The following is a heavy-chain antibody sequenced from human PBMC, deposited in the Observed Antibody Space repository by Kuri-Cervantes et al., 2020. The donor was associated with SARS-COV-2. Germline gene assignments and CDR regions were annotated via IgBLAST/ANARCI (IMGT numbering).Heavy chain of an antibody. V-gene: IGHV4-39*01. Sequence: SETLSLTCTVSGGSISSSSYYWGWIRQPPGKGLEWIGSIYYSGSTYYNPSLKSRVTISVDTSKNQFSLKLSSVTAADMAVYYCAMTVHDFWSGEFDYWGQGTLVTVSS. J-gene: IGHJ4*02. CDR2: IYYSGST. CDR3: AMTVHDFWSGEFDY. D-gene: IGHD3-3*01. CDR1: GGSISSSSYY.